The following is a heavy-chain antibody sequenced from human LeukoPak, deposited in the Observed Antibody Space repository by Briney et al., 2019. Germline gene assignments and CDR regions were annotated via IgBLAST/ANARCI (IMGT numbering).Heavy chain of an antibody. Sequence: PGGTLRLSCAASGFTFSSYEMNWVRQAPGKGLEWVSYISSSGSTIYYADSVKVRFTISRDNAKNSLYLQMNSLRAEDTAVYYCARDEGSGWSPGYYYYGMDVWGKGTTVTVSS. J-gene: IGHJ6*04. CDR3: ARDEGSGWSPGYYYYGMDV. CDR1: GFTFSSYE. V-gene: IGHV3-48*03. D-gene: IGHD6-19*01. CDR2: ISSSGSTI.